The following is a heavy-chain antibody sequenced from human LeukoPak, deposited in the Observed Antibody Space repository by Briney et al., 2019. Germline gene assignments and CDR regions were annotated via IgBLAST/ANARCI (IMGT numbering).Heavy chain of an antibody. J-gene: IGHJ4*02. CDR2: INPNSGGT. CDR1: GYTFTDYY. D-gene: IGHD3-10*01. Sequence: ASVKVSCKTSGYTFTDYYIHWVRQAPGQGLEWMGWINPNSGGTNYVQRFQGRVTMTRDTSITTAYMDLSSLTSDDTAVYYCARHRGDYWGQGALSPSPQ. V-gene: IGHV1-2*02. CDR3: ARHRGDY.